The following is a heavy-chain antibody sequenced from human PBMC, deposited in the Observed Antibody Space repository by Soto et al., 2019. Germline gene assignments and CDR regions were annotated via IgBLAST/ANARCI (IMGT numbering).Heavy chain of an antibody. J-gene: IGHJ6*02. CDR3: ARDKDSYYVFFTCPHAPYSYYGMDV. D-gene: IGHD3-3*01. V-gene: IGHV3-53*01. CDR2: IYSGGST. CDR1: GFTVSSNY. Sequence: GGSLRLSCAASGFTVSSNYMSWVRQAPGKGLEWVSVIYSGGSTYYADSVKGRFTISRDNSKNTPYLQMNSLRSEDTAVYYCARDKDSYYVFFTCPHAPYSYYGMDVWGQGTTVTVSS.